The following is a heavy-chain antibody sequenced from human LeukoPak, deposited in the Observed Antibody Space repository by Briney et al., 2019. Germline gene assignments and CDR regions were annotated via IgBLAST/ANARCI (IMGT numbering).Heavy chain of an antibody. CDR3: TRAVAADDFSPGY. D-gene: IGHD3/OR15-3a*01. Sequence: PGGSPRLSCAASGFTFSNYYMHWVRQAPGKGPGWGSRISSDGSSTKYADSVKGRFTISRDNAKNSVYLQINSLRAEDTAVYYCTRAVAADDFSPGYWGQGTLVTVSS. V-gene: IGHV3-74*03. CDR2: ISSDGSST. CDR1: GFTFSNYY. J-gene: IGHJ4*02.